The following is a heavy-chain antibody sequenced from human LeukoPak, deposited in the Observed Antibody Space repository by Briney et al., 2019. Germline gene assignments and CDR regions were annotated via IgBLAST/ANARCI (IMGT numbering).Heavy chain of an antibody. V-gene: IGHV3-7*01. D-gene: IGHD2-15*01. CDR2: IKQDGSEN. CDR1: GFTFSTYW. Sequence: GALRLSCAASGFTFSTYWMSWVRQAPGKGLEWVANIKQDGSENHYVDSVKGRFTISRDNAKKSLYLQMNSLRAEDTAVYYCTRNQWSPYCYYYALDVWGQGTTVTVSS. CDR3: TRNQWSPYCYYYALDV. J-gene: IGHJ6*02.